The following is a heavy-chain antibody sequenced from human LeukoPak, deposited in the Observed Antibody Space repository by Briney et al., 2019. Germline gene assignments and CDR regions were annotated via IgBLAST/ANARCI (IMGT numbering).Heavy chain of an antibody. CDR3: SRGVIVGAAYFDY. CDR2: IKSKTFGETT. Sequence: GGSLGLSCAASGFTFSSYEMNWVRQAPGKGPEWVSFIKSKTFGETTEYAASVKGRFTLSRDDSKSIAYLVMDSLKTEDTAVYYCSRGVIVGAAYFDYWGQGTLVTVSS. D-gene: IGHD1-26*01. CDR1: GFTFSSYE. J-gene: IGHJ4*02. V-gene: IGHV3-49*04.